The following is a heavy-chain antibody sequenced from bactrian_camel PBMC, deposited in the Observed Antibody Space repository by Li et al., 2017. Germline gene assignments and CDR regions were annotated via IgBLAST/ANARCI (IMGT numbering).Heavy chain of an antibody. J-gene: IGHJ4*01. CDR1: EFPHWPTC. Sequence: QLVESGGGSVEAGGSLSLSCGVSEFPHWPTCVAWFRQIPGTEREGVAAKYFGGGSAVYADSVKGRFTISRDNAKNTVYLQMYSLKPEDTGMYYCAAEKSNGGTWSRPELYRYWGQGTQVTVS. CDR3: AAEKSNGGTWSRPELYRY. D-gene: IGHD7*01. V-gene: IGHV3S25*01. CDR2: KYFGGGSA.